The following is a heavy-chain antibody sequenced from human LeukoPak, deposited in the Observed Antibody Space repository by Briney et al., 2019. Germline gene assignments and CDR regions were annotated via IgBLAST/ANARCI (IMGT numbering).Heavy chain of an antibody. Sequence: PSGTLSLTCTVSGGSISSSSYYWGWIRQPPGKGLEWIGSIYYSGSTYYNPSLKSRVTISVDTSKNQFSLKLSSVTAADTAVYYCASSSWLRGDLYYYYYYMDVWGKGTTVTVSS. J-gene: IGHJ6*03. V-gene: IGHV4-39*07. CDR1: GGSISSSSYY. D-gene: IGHD5-18*01. CDR3: ASSSWLRGDLYYYYYYMDV. CDR2: IYYSGST.